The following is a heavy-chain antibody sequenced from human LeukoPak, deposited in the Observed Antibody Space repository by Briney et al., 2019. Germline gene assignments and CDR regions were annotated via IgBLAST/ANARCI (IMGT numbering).Heavy chain of an antibody. J-gene: IGHJ4*02. CDR1: GGSISSYY. V-gene: IGHV4-59*01. CDR3: ARSVLGSGSPFDY. D-gene: IGHD3-10*01. CDR2: IYYSGST. Sequence: SETLSLTCTVSGGSISSYYWSWIRQPPGKGLEWIGYIYYSGSTNYNPSLKSRVTISVDTSKNQFSLKLSSVTAADTAVYYCARSVLGSGSPFDYWGQGTLVTVSS.